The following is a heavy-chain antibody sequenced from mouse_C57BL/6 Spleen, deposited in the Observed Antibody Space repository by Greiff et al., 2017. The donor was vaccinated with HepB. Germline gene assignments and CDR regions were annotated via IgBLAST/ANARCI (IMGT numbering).Heavy chain of an antibody. CDR2: IYPGSGST. CDR1: GYTFTSYW. CDR3: ARDYGSSHWYFDV. J-gene: IGHJ1*03. V-gene: IGHV1-55*01. Sequence: VKLKQPGAELVKPGASVKMSCKASGYTFTSYWITWVKQRPGQGLEWIGDIYPGSGSTNYNEKFKSKATLTVDTSSSTAYMQLSSLTSEDSAVYYCARDYGSSHWYFDVWGTGTTVTVSS. D-gene: IGHD1-1*01.